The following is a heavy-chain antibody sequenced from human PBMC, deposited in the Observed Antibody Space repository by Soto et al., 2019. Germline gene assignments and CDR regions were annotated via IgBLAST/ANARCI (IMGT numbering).Heavy chain of an antibody. J-gene: IGHJ5*02. D-gene: IGHD6-13*01. V-gene: IGHV4-4*02. Sequence: QVQLQESGPGLVQPSGTLSLTCAVYGDSINNSHWWSWVRQTPGKGLEWIGETYHSGTTNYNPSRKTRVTISIDKSKNQFALKMNSVTAADTAVYYCAREVNSSPARGPNWFDPWGQGTLVTVSS. CDR1: GDSINNSHW. CDR3: AREVNSSPARGPNWFDP. CDR2: TYHSGTT.